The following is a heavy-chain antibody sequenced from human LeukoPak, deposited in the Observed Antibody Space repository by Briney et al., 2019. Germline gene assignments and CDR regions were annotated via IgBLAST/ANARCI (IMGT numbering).Heavy chain of an antibody. J-gene: IGHJ4*02. CDR3: ARADYYDSSGPFDY. CDR2: IYYSGST. V-gene: IGHV4-39*01. CDR1: GGSISSSSYY. D-gene: IGHD3-22*01. Sequence: SETLSLTCTVSGGSISSSSYYRGWIRQPPGKGLEWIGSIYYSGSTYYNPSLKSRVTISADTSKNQFSLKLSSVTAADTAVYYCARADYYDSSGPFDYWGQGTLVTVSS.